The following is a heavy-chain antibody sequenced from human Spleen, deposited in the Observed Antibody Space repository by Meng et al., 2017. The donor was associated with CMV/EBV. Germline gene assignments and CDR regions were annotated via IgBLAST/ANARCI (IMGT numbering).Heavy chain of an antibody. J-gene: IGHJ4*02. CDR1: GGSVSSGGYY. V-gene: IGHV4-31*02. CDR2: IYHGGST. Sequence: SGGSVSSGGYYWNWIRQHSGKGLEWVGQIYHGGSTYYNPSLKSRVVISLDTTKNQVSLKLRSVTAADTAVYYCAREGGWLQTPYFDYWGQGSLVTVSS. D-gene: IGHD5-24*01. CDR3: AREGGWLQTPYFDY.